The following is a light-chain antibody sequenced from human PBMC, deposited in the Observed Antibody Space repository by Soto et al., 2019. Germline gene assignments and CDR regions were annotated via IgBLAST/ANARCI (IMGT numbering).Light chain of an antibody. CDR1: QSVTIY. Sequence: EVVLTQSPATLSLSPGERATLSCRASQSVTIYLAWYQKKPGQAPRLLIYDASNRATGIPARFSGSGAGADFTLTISGLEPEEFAVYYCQQRSNWPPWTFGQGTKVEIK. CDR3: QQRSNWPPWT. J-gene: IGKJ1*01. V-gene: IGKV3-11*01. CDR2: DAS.